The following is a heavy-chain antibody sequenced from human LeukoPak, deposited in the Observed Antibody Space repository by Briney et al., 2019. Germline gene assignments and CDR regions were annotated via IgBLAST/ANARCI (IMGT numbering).Heavy chain of an antibody. CDR2: INPNSGGT. J-gene: IGHJ4*02. V-gene: IGHV1-2*02. Sequence: ASVKVSCKASGYTFTGYYMHWVRQAPGQGLEWMGWINPNSGGTNYAQKFQGRVTMTRDTSISTAYMELSRLRSDDTAVYYCAGNRGGYYYDSSGYPYWGQGTLVTVSS. CDR3: AGNRGGYYYDSSGYPY. CDR1: GYTFTGYY. D-gene: IGHD3-22*01.